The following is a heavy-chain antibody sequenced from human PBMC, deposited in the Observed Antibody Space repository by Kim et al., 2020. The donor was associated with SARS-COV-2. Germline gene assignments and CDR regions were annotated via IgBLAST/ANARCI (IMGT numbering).Heavy chain of an antibody. Sequence: SETLSLTCTVSGGSISSYYWSWIRQPPGKGLEWIGYIYYSGSTNYNPSLKSRVTISVDTSKNQFSLKLSSVTAADTAVYYCARGGSGWFPYYYYYGMDVWGQGTTVTVSS. D-gene: IGHD6-19*01. CDR1: GGSISSYY. CDR2: IYYSGST. CDR3: ARGGSGWFPYYYYYGMDV. J-gene: IGHJ6*02. V-gene: IGHV4-59*01.